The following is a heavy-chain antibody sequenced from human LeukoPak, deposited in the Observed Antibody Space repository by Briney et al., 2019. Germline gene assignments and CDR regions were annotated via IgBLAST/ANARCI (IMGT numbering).Heavy chain of an antibody. Sequence: PGGSLRLSCAASGFIFSNVWMSWVRQAPGKGLEWIGRIKSKTGGGTTDYAAPVKGRFTISRDDSKNTLYLQMNSLKTEDTAVYHCSTDPTAPITIFGVVPCYWGQGTLVTVSS. J-gene: IGHJ4*02. V-gene: IGHV3-15*01. CDR2: IKSKTGGGTT. D-gene: IGHD3-3*01. CDR1: GFIFSNVW. CDR3: STDPTAPITIFGVVPCY.